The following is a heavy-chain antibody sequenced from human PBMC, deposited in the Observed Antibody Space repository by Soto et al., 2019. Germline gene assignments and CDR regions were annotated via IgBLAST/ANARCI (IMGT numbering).Heavy chain of an antibody. J-gene: IGHJ4*02. Sequence: EVQLLESGGGLVQPGRSLRLSCAASGFTFSNYAMSWVRQAPGQGLDWVSASSGSGGTTYYADSVKGRFTISRDNSKNTLLLQMNSVRAEDSSVYYWAKFFVETGSNSGWPWSFHYWGQGTLVTVSS. D-gene: IGHD6-25*01. CDR2: SSGSGGTT. V-gene: IGHV3-23*01. CDR3: AKFFVETGSNSGWPWSFHY. CDR1: GFTFSNYA.